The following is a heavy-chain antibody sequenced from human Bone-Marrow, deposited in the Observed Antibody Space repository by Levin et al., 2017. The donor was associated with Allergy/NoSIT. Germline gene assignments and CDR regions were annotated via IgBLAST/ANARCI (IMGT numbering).Heavy chain of an antibody. CDR2: ITYDGNNK. D-gene: IGHD3-16*01. Sequence: GGSLRLSCAASGFTFKSYAMHWVRQSPGKGLEWVAVITYDGNNKYYADSVKGRFTVSRDSSKNTLYLEMNSLRAEDTAVYFCARDQSPPGGTYYYYFGMDVWGQGTTVTVSS. CDR3: ARDQSPPGGTYYYYFGMDV. J-gene: IGHJ6*02. CDR1: GFTFKSYA. V-gene: IGHV3-30-3*01.